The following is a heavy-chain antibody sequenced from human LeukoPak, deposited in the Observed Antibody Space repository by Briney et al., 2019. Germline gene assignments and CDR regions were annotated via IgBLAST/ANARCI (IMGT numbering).Heavy chain of an antibody. CDR2: ISSSGSTI. J-gene: IGHJ4*02. CDR3: ARAFSSGSPFDY. CDR1: GFTFSDYY. D-gene: IGHD6-19*01. V-gene: IGHV3-11*01. Sequence: PGRSLRLSCAASGFTFSDYYMSWIRQAPGKGLEWVSYISSSGSTIYYADSVKGRFTISRDNAKNSLYLQMNSLRAEDTAVYYCARAFSSGSPFDYWGQGTLVTVSS.